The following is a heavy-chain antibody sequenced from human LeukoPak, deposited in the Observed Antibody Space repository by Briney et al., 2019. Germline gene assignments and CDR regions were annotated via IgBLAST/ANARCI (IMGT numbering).Heavy chain of an antibody. D-gene: IGHD3-22*01. CDR1: GYTFTSYG. CDR2: ISAYNGNT. CDR3: ARGSPPRRNYDSSGYYSYYFDY. Sequence: ASVKVSCKASGYTFTSYGISWVRQAPGQGLEWMGWISAYNGNTNYAQKLQGRVTMTTDTSTSTAYMELRSLRSDDTAVYYCARGSPPRRNYDSSGYYSYYFDYWGQGTLVTVSS. J-gene: IGHJ4*02. V-gene: IGHV1-18*01.